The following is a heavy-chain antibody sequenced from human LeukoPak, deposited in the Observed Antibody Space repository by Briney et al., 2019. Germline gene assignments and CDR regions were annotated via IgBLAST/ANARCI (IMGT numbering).Heavy chain of an antibody. Sequence: SETLSLTCAVYGGSFSGYYWSWIRQPPGKGLGWIGEINHSGSTNYNPSLKSRVTISVDTSKNQFSLKLSSVTAADTAVYYCARVFVDYITGTTNDAFDIWGQGTMVTVSS. CDR2: INHSGST. CDR1: GGSFSGYY. J-gene: IGHJ3*02. D-gene: IGHD1-7*01. V-gene: IGHV4-34*01. CDR3: ARVFVDYITGTTNDAFDI.